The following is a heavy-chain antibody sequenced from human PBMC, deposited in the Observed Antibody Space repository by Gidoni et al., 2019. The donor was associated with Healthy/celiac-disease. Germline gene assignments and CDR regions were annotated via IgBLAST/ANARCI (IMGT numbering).Heavy chain of an antibody. J-gene: IGHJ3*02. CDR2: INPNRGGT. V-gene: IGHV1-2*06. CDR3: AGNNWNDGDAFDI. CDR1: GYTFTGYY. D-gene: IGHD1-20*01. Sequence: QVQLVQSGAEVKKPGASVRVSCKASGYTFTGYYMHWVRQAPGPGLEWMGRINPNRGGTNYAQKFQGRVTMTRDTSISTAYMELSRLRSDDTAVYYCAGNNWNDGDAFDIWGQGTMVTVSS.